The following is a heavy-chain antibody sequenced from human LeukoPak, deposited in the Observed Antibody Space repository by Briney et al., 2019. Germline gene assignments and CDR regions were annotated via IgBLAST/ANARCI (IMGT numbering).Heavy chain of an antibody. CDR3: ARDSRITMIMGYEDY. V-gene: IGHV3-23*01. CDR1: GFPFSRAA. D-gene: IGHD3-22*01. CDR2: ISDNGYDT. Sequence: GALRLSFSAPGFPFSRAALTWVRQAPGKGLGWGSAISDNGYDTFYADSVKGRFTISRDNSKNAVYLQMNSLRAEDTAIYYCARDSRITMIMGYEDYWGQGTLVTVSS. J-gene: IGHJ4*02.